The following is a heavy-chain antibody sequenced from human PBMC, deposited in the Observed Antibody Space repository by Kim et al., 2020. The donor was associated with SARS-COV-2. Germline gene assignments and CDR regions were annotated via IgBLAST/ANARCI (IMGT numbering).Heavy chain of an antibody. CDR3: ARDYYGSSGGTFFDY. CDR1: GFTFSSYE. J-gene: IGHJ4*02. CDR2: ISSSGSTI. V-gene: IGHV3-48*03. Sequence: GGSLRLSCAASGFTFSSYEMNWVRQAPGKGLEWVSYISSSGSTIYYADSVKGRFTISRDNAKNSLYLQMNSLRAEDTAVYYCARDYYGSSGGTFFDYWGEGTLVTVSS. D-gene: IGHD3-22*01.